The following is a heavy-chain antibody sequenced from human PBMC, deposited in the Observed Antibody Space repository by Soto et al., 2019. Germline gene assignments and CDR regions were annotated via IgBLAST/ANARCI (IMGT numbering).Heavy chain of an antibody. CDR2: ISSTTNYI. CDR1: EFTFTRYS. J-gene: IGHJ4*01. V-gene: IGHV3-21*06. CDR3: ARESEDLTSNFDY. Sequence: GGSLRLSCAASEFTFTRYSMNWVRQAPGKGLEWVSSISSTTNYIYYGDSMKGRFTISRDNAKNSLYLEMNSLRAGDTAVYYCARESEDLTSNFDYWGQGTLVTVSS.